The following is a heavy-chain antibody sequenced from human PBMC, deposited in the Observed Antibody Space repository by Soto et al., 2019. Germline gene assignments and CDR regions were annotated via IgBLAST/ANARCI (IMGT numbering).Heavy chain of an antibody. CDR3: ARDRGLYSSSTYYFDY. CDR2: IIPIFGTA. CDR1: GGTFSSYA. Sequence: SVKVSCKASGGTFSSYAISWVRQAPGQGLEWMGGIIPIFGTANYAQKFQGRVTITADKSTSTAYMELSSLRSEDTAVYYCARDRGLYSSSTYYFDYWGQGTLVTVS. V-gene: IGHV1-69*06. J-gene: IGHJ4*02. D-gene: IGHD6-6*01.